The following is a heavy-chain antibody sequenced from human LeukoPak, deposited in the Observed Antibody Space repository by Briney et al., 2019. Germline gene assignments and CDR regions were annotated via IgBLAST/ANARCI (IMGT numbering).Heavy chain of an antibody. J-gene: IGHJ4*02. CDR3: ARFSGGFDY. Sequence: GESLKISCKGSGYGFTSYWIAWVRQMPGKGLECMGIIYPGDSDTTYSPSFQGQVTISADKSFSTAYLQWSSLKASDSAMYYCARFSGGFDYWGQGTLVTVSS. D-gene: IGHD2-15*01. CDR1: GYGFTSYW. V-gene: IGHV5-51*01. CDR2: IYPGDSDT.